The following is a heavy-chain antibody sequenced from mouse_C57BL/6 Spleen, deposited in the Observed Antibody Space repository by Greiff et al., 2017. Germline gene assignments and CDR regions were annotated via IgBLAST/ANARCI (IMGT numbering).Heavy chain of an antibody. V-gene: IGHV1-26*01. J-gene: IGHJ4*01. Sequence: EVQLHQSGPELVKPGASVKISCTASGYTFTDYYMNWVKQSHGKSLEWIGDINPNNGGTRYNQKFKGKDTLTVDKSSSTAYMELRSLTTEDSAVYYCARGGYYGSSLYAMDYWGQGTSVTVSA. CDR1: GYTFTDYY. CDR3: ARGGYYGSSLYAMDY. CDR2: INPNNGGT. D-gene: IGHD1-1*01.